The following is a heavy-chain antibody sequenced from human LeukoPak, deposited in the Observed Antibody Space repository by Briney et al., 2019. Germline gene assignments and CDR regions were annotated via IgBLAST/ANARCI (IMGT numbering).Heavy chain of an antibody. CDR1: GYTFTSYY. J-gene: IGHJ4*02. D-gene: IGHD5-12*01. Sequence: ASVKVSCKASGYTFTSYYMHWVRQAPGQGLEWMGIINPSGGSTSYAQKFQGRVTMTRDMSTSTVYMELSSLRSEDTAVYYRARTIVATIQIDYWGQGTLVTVSS. CDR2: INPSGGST. CDR3: ARTIVATIQIDY. V-gene: IGHV1-46*01.